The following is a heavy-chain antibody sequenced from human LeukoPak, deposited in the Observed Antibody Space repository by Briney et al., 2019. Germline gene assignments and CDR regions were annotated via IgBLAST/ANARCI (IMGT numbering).Heavy chain of an antibody. CDR1: GGSISSYY. CDR3: ARDNSVRDEAWWFNP. J-gene: IGHJ5*02. CDR2: IYYSGST. Sequence: SETLSLTCTVSGGSISSYYWSWIRQPPGKGLEWIGYIYYSGSTNYNPSLKSRVTISVDTSKNQFSLKLSSVTAADTAVYYCARDNSVRDEAWWFNPWGQGTLVTVSS. D-gene: IGHD5-24*01. V-gene: IGHV4-59*01.